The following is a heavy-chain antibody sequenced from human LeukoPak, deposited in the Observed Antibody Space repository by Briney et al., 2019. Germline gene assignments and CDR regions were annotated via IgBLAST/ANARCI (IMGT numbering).Heavy chain of an antibody. D-gene: IGHD4-23*01. CDR3: ARHDFGGNSGDY. V-gene: IGHV3-48*02. CDR2: IGTSSSTI. Sequence: GGSLRLSCAASGFTFSSYGMNWVRQAPGKGLEWVSYIGTSSSTIYYADSVKGRFTISRDNARNSLYLLMNSLRDEDTAVYYCARHDFGGNSGDYWGQGTLVTVS. J-gene: IGHJ4*02. CDR1: GFTFSSYG.